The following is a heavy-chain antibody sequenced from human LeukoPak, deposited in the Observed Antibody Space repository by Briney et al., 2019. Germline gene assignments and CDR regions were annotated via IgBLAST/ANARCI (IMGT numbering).Heavy chain of an antibody. CDR1: GFTFSSYA. D-gene: IGHD1-26*01. J-gene: IGHJ6*03. CDR3: AKERGHPLANYYMDV. V-gene: IGHV3-23*01. CDR2: IVDTGDST. Sequence: PGGSLRLSCAASGFTFSSYAMSWVRQAPGKVLEWVSTIVDTGDSTFYADSVRGRFTISRDSSKNTLYLQMNSLRAEDTAVYSCAKERGHPLANYYMDVWGKGTTVTVSS.